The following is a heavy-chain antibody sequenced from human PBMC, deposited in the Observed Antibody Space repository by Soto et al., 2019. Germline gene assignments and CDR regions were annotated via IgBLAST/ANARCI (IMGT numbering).Heavy chain of an antibody. CDR2: ISGSGGST. J-gene: IGHJ1*01. CDR1: GFTFSSYA. CDR3: AKALALTRYCSGGSCFHFQH. Sequence: PGGSLRLSCAASGFTFSSYAMSWVRQAPGKGLEWVSAISGSGGSTYCADSVKGRFTISRDNSKNTLYLQMNSLRAEDTAVYYCAKALALTRYCSGGSCFHFQHWGQGTLVTVSS. D-gene: IGHD2-15*01. V-gene: IGHV3-23*01.